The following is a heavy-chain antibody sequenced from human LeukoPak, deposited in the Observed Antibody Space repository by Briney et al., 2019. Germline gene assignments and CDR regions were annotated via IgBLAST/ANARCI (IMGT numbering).Heavy chain of an antibody. J-gene: IGHJ4*02. V-gene: IGHV4-4*02. CDR1: GGSISSSNW. D-gene: IGHD3-3*01. Sequence: SGTLSLTCAVSGGSISSSNWWSWVRQPPGKGLEWIGEIYHSGSTNYSPSLKSRVTISVDKSKNQFSLKLSSVTAADTAVYYCARNGITIFGVVTDYWGQGTLVTVSS. CDR3: ARNGITIFGVVTDY. CDR2: IYHSGST.